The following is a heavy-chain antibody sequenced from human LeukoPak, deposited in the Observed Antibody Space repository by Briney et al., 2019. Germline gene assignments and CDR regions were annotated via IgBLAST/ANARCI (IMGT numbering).Heavy chain of an antibody. CDR3: ARETSDYAFDI. CDR2: ISYDGSNK. Sequence: PGGSLRLSCAASGFTFSSYAMHWVRQAPGKGLEGVAVISYDGSNKYYADSVKGRFTISRDNSKNTLYLQMNSLRAEDTAVYYCARETSDYAFDIWGQGTMVTVSS. V-gene: IGHV3-30*04. D-gene: IGHD6-6*01. J-gene: IGHJ3*02. CDR1: GFTFSSYA.